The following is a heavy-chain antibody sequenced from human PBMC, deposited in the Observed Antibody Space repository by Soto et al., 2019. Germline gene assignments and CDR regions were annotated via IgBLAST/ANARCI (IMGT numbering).Heavy chain of an antibody. J-gene: IGHJ4*02. CDR1: GGSISSYY. Sequence: PSETLSLTCTVSGGSISSYYWSWLRQPPGKGLEWIGYIYYSGSTNYNPSLKSRVTISVDTSKNQFSLKLSSVTAADTAVYYCARGFVTMVRERFPFRPTDLNYFDYWGQGTLVTVSS. CDR3: ARGFVTMVRERFPFRPTDLNYFDY. CDR2: IYYSGST. V-gene: IGHV4-59*01. D-gene: IGHD3-10*01.